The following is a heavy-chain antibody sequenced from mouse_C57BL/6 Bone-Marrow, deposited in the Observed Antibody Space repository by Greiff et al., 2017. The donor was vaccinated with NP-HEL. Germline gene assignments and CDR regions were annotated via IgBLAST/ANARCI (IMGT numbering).Heavy chain of an antibody. Sequence: EVNVVESGEGLVKPGGSLKLSCAASGFTFSSYAMSWVRQTPEKRLEWVAYISSGGDYISYADTVKGRFTISRDNARNTLYLQMSSLKSEDTAMYYCTRECDVYFFDYWGQGTTLTVSS. CDR1: GFTFSSYA. CDR2: ISSGGDYI. J-gene: IGHJ2*01. V-gene: IGHV5-9-1*02. CDR3: TRECDVYFFDY. D-gene: IGHD2-3*01.